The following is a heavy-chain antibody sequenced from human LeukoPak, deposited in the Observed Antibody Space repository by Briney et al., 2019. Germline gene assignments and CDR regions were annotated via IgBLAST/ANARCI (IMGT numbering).Heavy chain of an antibody. J-gene: IGHJ6*03. CDR2: ISTSGFSM. V-gene: IGHV3-48*04. CDR1: GFTFSSYG. CDR3: ARVRLVRFLYYYYYMDV. D-gene: IGHD4-17*01. Sequence: GGSLRLSCAASGFTFSSYGMHWVRQAPGKGLEWLSYISTSGFSMYYADSVKGRFTISRDNAKNSLYLQMNSLRAEDTAVYYCARVRLVRFLYYYYYMDVWGKGTTVTISS.